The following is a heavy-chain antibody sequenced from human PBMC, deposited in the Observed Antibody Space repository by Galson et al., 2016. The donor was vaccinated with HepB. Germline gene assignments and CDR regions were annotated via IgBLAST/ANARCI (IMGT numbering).Heavy chain of an antibody. J-gene: IGHJ4*02. CDR2: ISSSSSYI. D-gene: IGHD1-26*01. Sequence: SLRLSCAASGFTFSSYSMNWVRQAPGKGPEWVSSISSSSSYIYYADSVKGRFTISRDNVKNSLYLQMNSLRAEDTAVYYCARGDIVGAIFDYWGQGTLVTVSS. V-gene: IGHV3-21*01. CDR1: GFTFSSYS. CDR3: ARGDIVGAIFDY.